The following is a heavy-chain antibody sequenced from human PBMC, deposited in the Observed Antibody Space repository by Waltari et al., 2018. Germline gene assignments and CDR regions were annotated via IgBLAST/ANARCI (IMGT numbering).Heavy chain of an antibody. CDR1: GGTFSSYA. CDR2: IIPIFRTA. J-gene: IGHJ4*01. CDR3: ARCRGSCYLFDY. D-gene: IGHD2-15*01. Sequence: QVQLVQSGAEVKKPGSSVKVSCKASGGTFSSYAISWVRQAPGQGLEWMGVIIPIFRTANYVQKFQGRVTLTADDSTSTAYMELSSLRAEDTAVYYCARCRGSCYLFDYWGHGTLVTVSS. V-gene: IGHV1-69*01.